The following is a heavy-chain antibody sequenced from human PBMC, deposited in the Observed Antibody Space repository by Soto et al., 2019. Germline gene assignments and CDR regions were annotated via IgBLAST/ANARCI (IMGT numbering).Heavy chain of an antibody. J-gene: IGHJ6*02. CDR3: ARDCSGGSCYPGMDV. D-gene: IGHD2-15*01. V-gene: IGHV3-33*01. CDR1: GFTFSSYG. CDR2: IWYDGSNK. Sequence: PGASPKISWAASGFTFSSYGMHWVRQAPGKGLEWAAVIWYDGSNKYYADSVKGRFTIPRDNAKNTVCLQINSRRAEDTAVYFCARDCSGGSCYPGMDVWGQGTTVTVSS.